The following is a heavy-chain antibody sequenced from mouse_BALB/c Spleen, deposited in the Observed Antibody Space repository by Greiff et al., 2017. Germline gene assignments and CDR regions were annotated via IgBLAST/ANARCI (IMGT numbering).Heavy chain of an antibody. D-gene: IGHD1-2*01. J-gene: IGHJ3*01. Sequence: DVKLVESGGGLVKPGGSLKLSCAASGFTFSSYAMSWVRQTPEKRLEWVASISSGGSTYYPDSVKGRFTISRDNARNILYLQMSSLRSEDTAMYYCARGGYGYGFAYWGQGTLVTVSA. V-gene: IGHV5-6-5*01. CDR1: GFTFSSYA. CDR2: ISSGGST. CDR3: ARGGYGYGFAY.